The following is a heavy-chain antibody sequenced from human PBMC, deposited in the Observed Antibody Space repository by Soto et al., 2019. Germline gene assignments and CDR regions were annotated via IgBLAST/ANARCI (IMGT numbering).Heavy chain of an antibody. CDR1: GITFRSRA. CDR2: TTDTDGDR. V-gene: IGHV3-23*01. J-gene: IGHJ6*02. D-gene: IGHD3-9*01. Sequence: PGGSLRLSCVASGITFRSRAMSWVRQAPGEWLEWVSVTTDTDGDRKYADSVRGRFTISRDNSKNTLYLQMNSLRAEDTAVYYCARDRDDILTGYSHYYGMDVWGQGTTVNVSS. CDR3: ARDRDDILTGYSHYYGMDV.